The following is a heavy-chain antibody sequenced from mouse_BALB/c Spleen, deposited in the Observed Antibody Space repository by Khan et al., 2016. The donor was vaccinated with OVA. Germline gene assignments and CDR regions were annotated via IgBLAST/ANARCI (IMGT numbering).Heavy chain of an antibody. CDR2: IWGGGTT. Sequence: QVQLKQSGPGLVQPSQSLSITCTVSGFSLTNFGVHWIRPSPGRGLEWLGVIWGGGTTDYNAPFISRLSISKDNPKSQVFFKMNSLQANDTAIYYCVRLYEYGEGLAYWGQGTLVTVSA. J-gene: IGHJ3*01. CDR1: GFSLTNFG. CDR3: VRLYEYGEGLAY. D-gene: IGHD2-4*01. V-gene: IGHV2-2*02.